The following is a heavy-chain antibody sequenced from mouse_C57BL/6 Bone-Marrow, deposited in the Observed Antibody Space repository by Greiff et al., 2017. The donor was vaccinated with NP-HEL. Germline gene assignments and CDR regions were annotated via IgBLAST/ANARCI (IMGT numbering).Heavy chain of an antibody. V-gene: IGHV1-52*01. CDR1: GYTFTSYW. Sequence: QVQLQQPGAELVRPGSSVKLSCKASGYTFTSYWMNWVKQRPRQGLEWIGNIDPADGETYYNQNFKDKATLTVDKSSSTAYLRLSSLTSEDSAVXYSAREGFAYWGRGKRVTVTA. CDR3: AREGFAY. J-gene: IGHJ3*01. CDR2: IDPADGET.